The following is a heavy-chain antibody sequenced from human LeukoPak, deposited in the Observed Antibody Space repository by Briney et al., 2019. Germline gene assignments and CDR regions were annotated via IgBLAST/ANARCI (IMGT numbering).Heavy chain of an antibody. CDR2: IIPIFGTA. CDR1: GDTFSSYA. D-gene: IGHD2-2*01. J-gene: IGHJ6*04. Sequence: ASVKVSCKASGDTFSSYAISWVRQAPGQGLEWMGGIIPIFGTANYAQKFQGRVTITADKSTSTAYMELSSLRSEDTAVYYCARRTPRRYCSSTSCNYYYYGMDVWGKGTTVTVSS. CDR3: ARRTPRRYCSSTSCNYYYYGMDV. V-gene: IGHV1-69*06.